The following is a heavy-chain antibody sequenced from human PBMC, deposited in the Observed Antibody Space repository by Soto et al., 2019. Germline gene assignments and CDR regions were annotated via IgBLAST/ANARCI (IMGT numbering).Heavy chain of an antibody. Sequence: ASVKVSCKDSGYTFTSYAMHWVRQAPGQRLEWMGWISAYNGNTNYAQNLQGRVTMTTDTSTSTAYMELRSLRSDDTAVYYCARGSHIVATLYWGQGTLVTVSS. D-gene: IGHD5-12*01. J-gene: IGHJ4*02. CDR1: GYTFTSYA. V-gene: IGHV1-18*01. CDR3: ARGSHIVATLY. CDR2: ISAYNGNT.